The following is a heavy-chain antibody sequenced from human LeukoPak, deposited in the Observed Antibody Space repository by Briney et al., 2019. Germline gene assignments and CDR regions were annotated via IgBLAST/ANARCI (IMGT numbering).Heavy chain of an antibody. J-gene: IGHJ4*02. CDR3: ARGVDYYGV. Sequence: SETLSLTCAVYGGSFSGYSWNWIRQPPVKGLEWSGEINHSGGTNYNPSLKSRVTISVDTSKKQFSLKLSSVTAADTAVYYCARGVDYYGVWGQGTLVTVSS. D-gene: IGHD3-10*01. CDR1: GGSFSGYS. V-gene: IGHV4-34*01. CDR2: INHSGGT.